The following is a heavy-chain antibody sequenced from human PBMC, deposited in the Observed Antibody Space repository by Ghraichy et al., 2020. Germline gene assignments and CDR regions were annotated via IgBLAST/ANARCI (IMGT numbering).Heavy chain of an antibody. CDR3: AKEWSSWPDSSDAFDI. Sequence: GGSLRLSCAASGFTFSSYAMSWVRQAPGKGLEWVSAISGSGGSTYYADSVKGRFTISRDNSKNTLYLQMNSLRAEDTAVYYCAKEWSSWPDSSDAFDIWGQGTMVTVSS. D-gene: IGHD6-13*01. CDR2: ISGSGGST. J-gene: IGHJ3*02. V-gene: IGHV3-23*01. CDR1: GFTFSSYA.